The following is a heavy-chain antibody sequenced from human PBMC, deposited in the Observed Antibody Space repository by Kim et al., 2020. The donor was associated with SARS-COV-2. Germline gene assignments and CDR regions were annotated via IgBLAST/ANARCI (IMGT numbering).Heavy chain of an antibody. Sequence: SETLSLTCAVYGGSFSGYYWSWIRQPPGKGLEWIGEINHSGSTNYNPSLKSRVTISVDTSKNQFSLKLSSVTAADTAVYYCARGGGIAVAGVFDYWGQGTLVTVSS. CDR2: INHSGST. CDR1: GGSFSGYY. V-gene: IGHV4-34*01. J-gene: IGHJ4*02. CDR3: ARGGGIAVAGVFDY. D-gene: IGHD6-19*01.